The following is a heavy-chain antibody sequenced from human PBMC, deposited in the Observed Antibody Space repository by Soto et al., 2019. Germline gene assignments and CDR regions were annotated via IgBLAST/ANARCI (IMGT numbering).Heavy chain of an antibody. CDR2: ISYSGST. CDR3: ARTYYYESSGYSPVGF. V-gene: IGHV4-31*01. J-gene: IGHJ4*02. Sequence: QVQLQESGPGLVRPSQTLSLTCTVSGGSISSGGYYWSWIRQHPGKGLEWIGYISYSGSTYYNPSLKRPVTISVDTSKNHFSMKLSSVTAADTAVYYCARTYYYESSGYSPVGFWGQGTLVTVSS. D-gene: IGHD3-22*01. CDR1: GGSISSGGYY.